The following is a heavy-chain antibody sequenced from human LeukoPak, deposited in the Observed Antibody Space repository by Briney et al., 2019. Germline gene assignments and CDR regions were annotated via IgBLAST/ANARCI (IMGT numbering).Heavy chain of an antibody. Sequence: PGGSLRLSCLAYGFTSIGYEMNGVRQPPGKGLEGVSAISSSGVTIYYADPVKGRSTTSRDNAKTSLYLQMNSLRAEDTAVYYCARSIFGVFGTFDYWGQGTLVTVSS. D-gene: IGHD3-3*01. V-gene: IGHV3-48*03. CDR2: ISSSGVTI. CDR3: ARSIFGVFGTFDY. CDR1: GFTSIGYE. J-gene: IGHJ4*02.